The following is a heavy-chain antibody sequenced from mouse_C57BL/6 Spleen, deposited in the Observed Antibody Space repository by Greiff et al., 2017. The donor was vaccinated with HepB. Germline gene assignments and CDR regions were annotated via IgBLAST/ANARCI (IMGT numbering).Heavy chain of an antibody. Sequence: VQLQQSGAELVRPGTSVKVSCKASGYALTNYLIEWVKQRPGQGLEWIGVINPGSGGTNYNEKFKGKATLTADKYSSTAYMQLSSLTSEDSAVYFCARGSGAFDYWGQGTTLTVSS. CDR1: GYALTNYL. V-gene: IGHV1-54*01. J-gene: IGHJ2*01. CDR2: INPGSGGT. CDR3: ARGSGAFDY. D-gene: IGHD4-1*01.